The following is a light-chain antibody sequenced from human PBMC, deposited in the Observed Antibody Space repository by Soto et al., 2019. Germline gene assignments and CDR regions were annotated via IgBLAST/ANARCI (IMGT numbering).Light chain of an antibody. Sequence: EIVLTQSPATLSLSPGERATLSCRAIQSVSSNLAWYQQKPGQAPRLLIYGASNRATGIPDRFSGSGSGTDFTLTISRLEPEDFAVYYCQQYGSSGTFGQGTKVDIK. V-gene: IGKV3-20*01. J-gene: IGKJ1*01. CDR2: GAS. CDR1: QSVSSN. CDR3: QQYGSSGT.